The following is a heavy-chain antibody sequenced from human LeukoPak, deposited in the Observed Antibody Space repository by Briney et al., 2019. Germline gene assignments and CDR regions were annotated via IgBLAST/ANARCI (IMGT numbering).Heavy chain of an antibody. CDR1: GDSISSYSAA. CDR3: ARDRSEEAHYYNSSGFDY. CDR2: TYFRSKWYN. J-gene: IGHJ4*02. Sequence: SQTLSLTCVISGDSISSYSAAWNWIRQSPSRGLEWLGRTYFRSKWYNDYAESVKSRLTINPDTSKNQFSLHLNSVTPEDTAVYYCARDRSEEAHYYNSSGFDYWDQGALVTVSS. D-gene: IGHD3-22*01. V-gene: IGHV6-1*01.